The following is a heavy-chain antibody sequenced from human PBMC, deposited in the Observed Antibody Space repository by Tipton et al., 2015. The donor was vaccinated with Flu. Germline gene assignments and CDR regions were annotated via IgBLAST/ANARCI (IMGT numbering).Heavy chain of an antibody. CDR1: GGSIISGGYS. Sequence: LRLSCTVPGGSIISGGYSWNWIRQHPGKGLEWIGNIYYSGSTYYNPSLKSRILISIDTSKNQFSLRLSSVTAADTAVYYCASSIYYGSGRSLDYWGQGALVTVSS. D-gene: IGHD3-10*01. CDR3: ASSIYYGSGRSLDY. V-gene: IGHV4-31*03. J-gene: IGHJ4*02. CDR2: IYYSGST.